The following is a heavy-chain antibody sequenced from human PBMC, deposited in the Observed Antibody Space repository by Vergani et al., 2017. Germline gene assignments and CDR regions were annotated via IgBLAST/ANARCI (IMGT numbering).Heavy chain of an antibody. CDR3: ARQRGYDSWSGYLGRDAFDI. J-gene: IGHJ3*02. CDR2: IYTSGST. CDR1: GGSISSGSYY. Sequence: QVQLQESGPGLVKPSQTLSLTCTVSGGSISSGSYYWSWIRQPAGKGLEWIGRIYTSGSTNYNPSLKSRVTISVDTSKNQFSLKLSSVTAADTAVYYCARQRGYDSWSGYLGRDAFDIWGQGTMVTVSS. V-gene: IGHV4-61*02. D-gene: IGHD3-3*01.